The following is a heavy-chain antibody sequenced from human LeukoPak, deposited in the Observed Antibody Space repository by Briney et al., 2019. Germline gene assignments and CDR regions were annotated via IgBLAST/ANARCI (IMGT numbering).Heavy chain of an antibody. J-gene: IGHJ4*02. CDR2: IKQDGSEK. V-gene: IGHV3-7*01. D-gene: IGHD1-26*01. CDR3: ARRIVGPSSGGDY. CDR1: GFTFSNHG. Sequence: GGSLRLSCAASGFTFSNHGMSWVRQAPGKGLELVANIKQDGSEKYYVDSVQGRFTISRDNAKNSLYLQMNSLRVEDTAVYYCARRIVGPSSGGDYWGQGTPVTVSS.